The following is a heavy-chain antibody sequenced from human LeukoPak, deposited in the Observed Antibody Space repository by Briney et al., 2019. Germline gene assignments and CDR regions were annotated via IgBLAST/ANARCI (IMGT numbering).Heavy chain of an antibody. CDR2: FYDTRSP. J-gene: IGHJ4*02. V-gene: IGHV4-59*01. CDR3: ARGRGSLTY. D-gene: IGHD3-10*01. CDR1: GGSISLYY. Sequence: SETLSLTCTVSGGSISLYYWGWIRQPPGKGLEWIGYFYDTRSPKYNPSLERRVTISVDMSRNQFSLNLTSVTTADTAVYYCARGRGSLTYWGQGTLATVSS.